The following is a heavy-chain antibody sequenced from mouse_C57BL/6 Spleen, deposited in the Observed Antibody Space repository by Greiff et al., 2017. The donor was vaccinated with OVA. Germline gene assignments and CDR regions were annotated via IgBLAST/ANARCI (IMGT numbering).Heavy chain of an antibody. Sequence: EVKLMESGGGLVKPGGSLKLSCAASGFTFSSYAMSWVRQTPEKRLEWVATISDGGSYTYYPDNVKGRLTISRDNAKNNLYLQMSHLKSEDTAMYYCGFAMDYWGQGTSVTVSS. CDR1: GFTFSSYA. V-gene: IGHV5-4*03. J-gene: IGHJ4*01. CDR3: GFAMDY. CDR2: ISDGGSYT.